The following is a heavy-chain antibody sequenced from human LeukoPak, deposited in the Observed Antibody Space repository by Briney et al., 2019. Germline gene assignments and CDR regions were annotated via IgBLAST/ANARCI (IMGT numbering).Heavy chain of an antibody. J-gene: IGHJ4*02. D-gene: IGHD3-10*01. Sequence: SETLSLTCAVYGGSFSGYYWSWIRQPPGKGLEWIGEINHSGGTNYNPSLKSRVTISVDTSKNQFSLKLSSVTAADTAVYYCARALIRAVITHWGQGTLVTVSS. V-gene: IGHV4-34*01. CDR1: GGSFSGYY. CDR3: ARALIRAVITH. CDR2: INHSGGT.